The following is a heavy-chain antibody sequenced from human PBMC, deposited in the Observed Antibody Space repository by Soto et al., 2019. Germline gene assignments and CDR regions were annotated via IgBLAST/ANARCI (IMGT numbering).Heavy chain of an antibody. CDR1: GGSISSSSYY. D-gene: IGHD2-2*01. CDR3: ASGGGYCSSTCCYV. Sequence: LSLTCTVSGGSISSSSYYWGWIRQPPGKGLEWIGSIYYSGSTYYNPSLKSRVTISVDTSKNQFSLKLSSVTAADTAVYYCASGGGYCSSTCCYVWGQGTLVTVSS. CDR2: IYYSGST. J-gene: IGHJ4*02. V-gene: IGHV4-39*07.